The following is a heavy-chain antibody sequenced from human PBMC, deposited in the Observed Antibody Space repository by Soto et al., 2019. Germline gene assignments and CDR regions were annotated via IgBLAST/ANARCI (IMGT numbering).Heavy chain of an antibody. CDR3: ARDRGGVVVVTATQFDY. J-gene: IGHJ4*02. Sequence: ASVKVSCKASGYTFTSYGISWVRQAPGQGLEWMGWISAYNGNTNYAQKLQGRVTMTTDTSTSTAYMGLRSLRSDDTAVYYCARDRGGVVVVTATQFDYWGQGTLVTVSS. CDR1: GYTFTSYG. V-gene: IGHV1-18*01. D-gene: IGHD2-21*02. CDR2: ISAYNGNT.